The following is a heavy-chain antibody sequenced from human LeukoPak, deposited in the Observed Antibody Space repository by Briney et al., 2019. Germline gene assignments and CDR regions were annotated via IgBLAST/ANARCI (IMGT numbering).Heavy chain of an antibody. D-gene: IGHD2-21*01. CDR2: TYYRSKWYN. J-gene: IGHJ3*02. CDR1: GDSVSSNSAA. Sequence: SQTLSLTCAISGDSVSSNSAAWNWIRQSPSRGLEWLGKTYYRSKWYNYDAVSVKRRITIKPDTSKNQSSLQLNSVTPEDTAVYYCTGALDGSPGRGDIFDIWGQGTMVTVS. CDR3: TGALDGSPGRGDIFDI. V-gene: IGHV6-1*01.